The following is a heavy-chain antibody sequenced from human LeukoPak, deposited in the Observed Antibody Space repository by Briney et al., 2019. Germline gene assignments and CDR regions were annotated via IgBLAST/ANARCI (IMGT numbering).Heavy chain of an antibody. V-gene: IGHV3-21*04. CDR3: APIPPSTVTFDY. Sequence: GGSLRLSCAASGFTFSSYSMNWVRQAPGKGLEWVSSISSSSSYIYYADSVKGRFTISRDNAKNSLYLQMNSLRAEDTAVYYCAPIPPSTVTFDYWGQGTLVTVSS. CDR1: GFTFSSYS. CDR2: ISSSSSYI. J-gene: IGHJ4*02. D-gene: IGHD4-17*01.